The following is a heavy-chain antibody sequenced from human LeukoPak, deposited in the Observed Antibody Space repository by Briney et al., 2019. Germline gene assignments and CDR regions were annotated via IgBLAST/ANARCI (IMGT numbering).Heavy chain of an antibody. V-gene: IGHV1-69*05. CDR3: ARVVDHSPPTTVTTSGNYYGMDV. CDR2: IIPIFGTA. J-gene: IGHJ6*02. CDR1: GGTFSSYA. Sequence: ASVKVSCKASGGTFSSYAISWVRQAPGQGLEWMGGIIPIFGTASYAQKFQGRVTMTRDTSTSTVYMELSSLRSEDTAVYYCARVVDHSPPTTVTTSGNYYGMDVWGQGTTVTVSS. D-gene: IGHD4-17*01.